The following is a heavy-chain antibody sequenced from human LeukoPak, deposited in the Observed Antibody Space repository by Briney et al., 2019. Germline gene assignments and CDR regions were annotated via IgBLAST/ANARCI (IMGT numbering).Heavy chain of an antibody. D-gene: IGHD3-10*01. CDR1: AFTFSTTW. Sequence: GGSLRLSCAASAFTFSTTWMHWVRQAPGRGLVWVSRIISDGSSTTYAGSVKGRFTISRDNAKNMLYLQMNNLRAEDTAVYYCATDGGYAFDIWGQGTMVTVSS. CDR2: IISDGSST. V-gene: IGHV3-74*01. CDR3: ATDGGYAFDI. J-gene: IGHJ3*02.